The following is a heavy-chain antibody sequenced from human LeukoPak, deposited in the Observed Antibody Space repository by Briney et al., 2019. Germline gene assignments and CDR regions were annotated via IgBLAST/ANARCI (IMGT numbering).Heavy chain of an antibody. V-gene: IGHV3-64D*06. CDR3: VKDTSMVRGVTTPFDP. CDR1: GFTCSSYD. D-gene: IGHD3-10*01. Sequence: GVNLRLSCSASGFTCSSYDMHWVRHAPGKGLEYVSAISSNGGSTYYADSVKGRFTISRDNSKNTLYLQMRSLRAEDTAVYYCVKDTSMVRGVTTPFDPWGQGTLVTVSS. J-gene: IGHJ5*02. CDR2: ISSNGGST.